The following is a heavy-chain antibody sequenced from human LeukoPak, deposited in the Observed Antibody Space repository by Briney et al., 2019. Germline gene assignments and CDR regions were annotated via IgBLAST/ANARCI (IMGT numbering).Heavy chain of an antibody. Sequence: GGSLSLSCAASGFTFSSYGMHWVRQAPGKGLEWVAFIRYDGSNKYYADSVKGRFTISRDNAKNSLYLQMNRLRVEDTAVYFCARPTSELWFGDSDAFDIWGQGTMVTVSA. CDR2: IRYDGSNK. D-gene: IGHD3-10*01. J-gene: IGHJ3*02. CDR3: ARPTSELWFGDSDAFDI. CDR1: GFTFSSYG. V-gene: IGHV3-30*02.